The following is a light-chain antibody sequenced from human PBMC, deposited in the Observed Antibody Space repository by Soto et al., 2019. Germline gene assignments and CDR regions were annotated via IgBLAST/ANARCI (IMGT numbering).Light chain of an antibody. Sequence: QMTQSPSTLSGSVGDRVTITCRASQSISSWLAWYQQKPGKAPKLLIYKASSLESGVPSRFSGSGSGTEFTLTISSLQPDDSATYYCQQYNTYSGTFGQGTKVDI. CDR1: QSISSW. CDR2: KAS. J-gene: IGKJ1*01. V-gene: IGKV1-5*03. CDR3: QQYNTYSGT.